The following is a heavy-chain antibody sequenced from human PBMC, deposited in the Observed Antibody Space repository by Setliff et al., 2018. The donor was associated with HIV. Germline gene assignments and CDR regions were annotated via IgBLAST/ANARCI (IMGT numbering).Heavy chain of an antibody. V-gene: IGHV1-2*02. CDR2: INGNSGAT. CDR3: ARGGDDSGPGTWTFDY. CDR1: GYTFSDYY. Sequence: ASVKVSCKASGYTFSDYYLHWVRQAPGQGLEWMGWINGNSGATNYAQKFQGRVTMTRDTSTYTAYMELTRLRSDDTAVYSCARGGDDSGPGTWTFDYWGQGALVTGS. J-gene: IGHJ4*02. D-gene: IGHD3-10*01.